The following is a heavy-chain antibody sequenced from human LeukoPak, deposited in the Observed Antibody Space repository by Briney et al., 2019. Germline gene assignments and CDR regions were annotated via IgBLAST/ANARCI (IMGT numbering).Heavy chain of an antibody. CDR1: GFTFSGSA. D-gene: IGHD3-3*01. J-gene: IGHJ4*02. CDR3: AKVPITIHPKYYFDY. V-gene: IGHV3-73*01. CDR2: IRSKANSYAT. Sequence: GGSLRLSCAASGFTFSGSAMHWVRQASGKGLEWVGRIRSKANSYATAYAASVKGRFTISRDDSKNTAYLQMNSLRAEDTAVYYCAKVPITIHPKYYFDYWGQGTLVTVSS.